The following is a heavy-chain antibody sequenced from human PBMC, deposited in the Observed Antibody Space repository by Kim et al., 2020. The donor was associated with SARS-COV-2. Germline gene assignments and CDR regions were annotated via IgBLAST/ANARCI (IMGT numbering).Heavy chain of an antibody. CDR3: ARGRAGVVPAPILGLGPHYDYFIMDV. D-gene: IGHD2-2*02. CDR2: IHESGSA. Sequence: SETLSLTCAVYSGSFSGHYWSWIRQPPGKGLEWIGKIHESGSADYNPSLKSRVSISIDRSKNQFSLKLSSVTAADTGFYFCARGRAGVVPAPILGLGPHYDYFIMDVWGHGTTVTVSS. V-gene: IGHV4-34*01. J-gene: IGHJ6*02. CDR1: SGSFSGHY.